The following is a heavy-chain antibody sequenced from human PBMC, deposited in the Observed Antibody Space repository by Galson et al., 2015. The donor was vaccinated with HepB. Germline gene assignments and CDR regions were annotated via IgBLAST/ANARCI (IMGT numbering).Heavy chain of an antibody. V-gene: IGHV3-7*03. D-gene: IGHD6-13*01. CDR3: ARVGVAAAGIYYYGMDV. J-gene: IGHJ6*02. CDR2: IKHGGGEK. CDR1: AFSFRSYW. Sequence: SLRLPCAASAFSFRSYWMSWVRQAPGTGLEWVANIKHGGGEKYYVDSVKGRFTISRDNAKRSLYLQMNSLRAEDTAVYYCARVGVAAAGIYYYGMDVWGQGTTVTVSS.